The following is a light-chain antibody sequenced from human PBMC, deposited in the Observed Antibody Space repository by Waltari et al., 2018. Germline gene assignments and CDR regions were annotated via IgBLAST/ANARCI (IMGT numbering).Light chain of an antibody. V-gene: IGLV2-14*01. CDR2: DVS. Sequence: QSALTQPASVSGSPGQSITISCTGTSGDIGNYKFVSWYQQEPGRAPKLIVYDVSQRPSGVSNRFSGSKSGNTASLTISGVQAEDEADYYCSSYTTTSGWVFGGGTKLTVL. CDR3: SSYTTTSGWV. CDR1: SGDIGNYKF. J-gene: IGLJ3*02.